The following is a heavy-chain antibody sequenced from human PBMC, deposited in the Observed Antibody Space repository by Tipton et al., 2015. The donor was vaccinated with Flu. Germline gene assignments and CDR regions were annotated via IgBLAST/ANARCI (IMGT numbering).Heavy chain of an antibody. CDR3: ARPMGRDGHDGFDP. J-gene: IGHJ5*02. CDR1: GGSFSGYY. CDR2: INHSGST. V-gene: IGHV4-34*01. Sequence: TLSLTCAVYGGSFSGYYWSWIRQPPGKGLEWIGEINHSGSTNYNPSLKSRDTISVDTSKNQFSLKLSSVTAADTAVYYCARPMGRDGHDGFDPWGQGTLVTVSS. D-gene: IGHD5-24*01.